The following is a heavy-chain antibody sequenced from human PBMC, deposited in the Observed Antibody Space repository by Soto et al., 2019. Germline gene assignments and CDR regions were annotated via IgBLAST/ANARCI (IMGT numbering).Heavy chain of an antibody. D-gene: IGHD3-3*01. CDR3: ARGYYDFWSQQSWFDP. V-gene: IGHV3-7*01. CDR2: IKQDGSEK. J-gene: IGHJ5*02. CDR1: GFTFSSYW. Sequence: GGSLRLSCAASGFTFSSYWMSWVRQAPGKGLEWVANIKQDGSEKYYVDSVKGRFTISRDNAKNSLYLQMNSLRAEDTAVYYCARGYYDFWSQQSWFDPWGQGTLVTVSS.